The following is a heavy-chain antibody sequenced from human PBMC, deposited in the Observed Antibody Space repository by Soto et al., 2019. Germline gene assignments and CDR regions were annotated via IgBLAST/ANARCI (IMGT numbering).Heavy chain of an antibody. CDR1: GGSISSYY. CDR3: ARVYYGDWFDP. D-gene: IGHD3-3*01. Sequence: ASETLSLTCTVSGGSISSYYWSWIRQPPGKGLEWIGYIYYSGSTNYNPSLKSRVTISVDTSKNQFSLKLSSVTAADTAVYYCARVYYGDWFDPWGQGTLVTVSS. J-gene: IGHJ5*02. CDR2: IYYSGST. V-gene: IGHV4-59*01.